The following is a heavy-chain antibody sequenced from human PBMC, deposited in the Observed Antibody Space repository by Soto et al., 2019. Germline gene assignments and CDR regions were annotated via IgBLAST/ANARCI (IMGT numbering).Heavy chain of an antibody. Sequence: SETLSLTCTVSGGSVNSDTFYWSWIRQPPGRGLEWIGYIYYTGSTNYNPSLKSRVTISINTSRNQFSLKLTSVTAADTAVYYCARVFNGDYDLGFYGMDVWGQGTTVTVSS. CDR2: IYYTGST. V-gene: IGHV4-61*01. J-gene: IGHJ6*02. D-gene: IGHD4-17*01. CDR1: GGSVNSDTFY. CDR3: ARVFNGDYDLGFYGMDV.